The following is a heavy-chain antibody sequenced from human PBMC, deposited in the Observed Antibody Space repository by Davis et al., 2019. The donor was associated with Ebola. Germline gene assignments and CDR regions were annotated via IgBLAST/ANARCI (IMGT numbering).Heavy chain of an antibody. J-gene: IGHJ4*02. CDR3: ARRGYSSGWYIDY. D-gene: IGHD6-19*01. CDR1: GGSFSGYY. V-gene: IGHV4-59*12. CDR2: IYYSGST. Sequence: SETLSLTCAVYGGSFSGYYWSWIRQPPGKGLEWIGYIYYSGSTNYNPSLKSRVTISVDTSKNQFSLKLSPVTAADTAVYYCARRGYSSGWYIDYWGQGTLVTVSS.